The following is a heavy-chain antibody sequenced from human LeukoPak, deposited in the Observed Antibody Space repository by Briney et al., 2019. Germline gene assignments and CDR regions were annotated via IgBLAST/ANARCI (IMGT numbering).Heavy chain of an antibody. CDR3: AREADCSGGSCYSWHLAY. Sequence: GGSLRLSCAASGFTFSSYEMNWVRQAPGKGLVWVSRINSDGSSTSYADSVKGRFTISRDNAKNSLYLRMNSLRAEDTAVYYCAREADCSGGSCYSWHLAYWGQGTLVTVSS. V-gene: IGHV3-74*01. D-gene: IGHD2-15*01. CDR2: INSDGSST. CDR1: GFTFSSYE. J-gene: IGHJ4*02.